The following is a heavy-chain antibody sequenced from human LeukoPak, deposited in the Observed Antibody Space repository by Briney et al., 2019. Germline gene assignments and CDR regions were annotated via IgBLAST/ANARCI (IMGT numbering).Heavy chain of an antibody. Sequence: SLRLSCAASGFTFDDYAMHWVRQAPGKGLEWVSGISWNSGSIGYADSVKGRFTISRDNAKNSLYLQMNSLRAEDTALYYCAKDMNVVVTAMDYWGQGTLVTVSS. J-gene: IGHJ4*02. V-gene: IGHV3-9*01. CDR1: GFTFDDYA. CDR2: ISWNSGSI. D-gene: IGHD2-21*02. CDR3: AKDMNVVVTAMDY.